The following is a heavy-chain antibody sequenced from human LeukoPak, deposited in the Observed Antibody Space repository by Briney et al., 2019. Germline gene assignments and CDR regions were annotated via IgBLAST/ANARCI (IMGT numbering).Heavy chain of an antibody. CDR3: ARGRIVVLPAAFFDY. D-gene: IGHD2-2*01. J-gene: IGHJ4*02. CDR2: IIWNGGST. CDR1: GFTFDDYG. V-gene: IGHV3-20*04. Sequence: GGSLRLSCAASGFTFDDYGMSWVRQAPGKGLEWVSGIIWNGGSTGYADSVKGRFTISRDNAKNSLYLQMNSLRAEDTALYYCARGRIVVLPAAFFDYWGQGTLVTVSS.